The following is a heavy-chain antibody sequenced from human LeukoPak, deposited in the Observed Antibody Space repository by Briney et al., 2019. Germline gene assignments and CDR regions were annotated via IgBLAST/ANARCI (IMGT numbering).Heavy chain of an antibody. CDR1: GFTFSSYS. CDR2: INSGSSSI. Sequence: PGGSLRLSSAASGFTFSSYSMNWVRQAPGKGLEWVSYINSGSSSIYYADSVKGRFTISRDNAKNSLYLQMNSLRAEDTAVYYCAREGGFDYWGQGTLVTVSS. V-gene: IGHV3-48*01. CDR3: AREGGFDY. D-gene: IGHD3-16*01. J-gene: IGHJ4*02.